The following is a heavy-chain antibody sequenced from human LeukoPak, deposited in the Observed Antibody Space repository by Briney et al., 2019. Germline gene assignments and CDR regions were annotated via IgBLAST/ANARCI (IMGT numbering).Heavy chain of an antibody. V-gene: IGHV1-69*13. CDR1: GYTFTNHY. Sequence: ASVKVSCKASGYTFTNHYMYWVRQAPGQGLEWMGGIIPIFGTANYAQKFQGRVTITADESTSTAYMELSSLRSEDTAVYYCARGDTAMPYHWGQGTLVTVSS. CDR3: ARGDTAMPYH. D-gene: IGHD5-18*01. CDR2: IIPIFGTA. J-gene: IGHJ4*02.